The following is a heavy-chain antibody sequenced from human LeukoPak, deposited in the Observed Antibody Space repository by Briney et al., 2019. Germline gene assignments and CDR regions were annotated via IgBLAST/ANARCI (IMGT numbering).Heavy chain of an antibody. CDR1: GFTFSNHW. D-gene: IGHD5-18*01. Sequence: GGSLRLSCAASGFTFSNHWMHWVHQAPGKGLVWVSRINTDGSRTSYADSVKGRFTISRDNARNTLYLQVNSLRAEDTAVYYCARGYGYTYGGGWFDTWGQGTLVTVSS. CDR2: INTDGSRT. J-gene: IGHJ5*02. CDR3: ARGYGYTYGGGWFDT. V-gene: IGHV3-74*01.